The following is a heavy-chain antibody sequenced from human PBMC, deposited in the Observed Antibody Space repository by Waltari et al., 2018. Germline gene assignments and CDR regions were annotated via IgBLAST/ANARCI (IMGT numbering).Heavy chain of an antibody. J-gene: IGHJ5*02. Sequence: QVRLEQWGAGQLKSSEILSLTCAVYGGYFSGYRWNWIRQSTGKGLEWIWESDQNGRTKYNPSLESRTIISLDTYKNQFSLTPSSVTAAGTSLYYCARGLESYNWFDPWGQGTLVTVSS. CDR1: GGYFSGYR. D-gene: IGHD1-1*01. CDR3: ARGLESYNWFDP. V-gene: IGHV4-34*01. CDR2: SDQNGRT.